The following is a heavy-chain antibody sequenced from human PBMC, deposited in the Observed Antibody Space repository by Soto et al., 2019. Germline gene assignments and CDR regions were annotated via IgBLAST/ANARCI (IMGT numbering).Heavy chain of an antibody. J-gene: IGHJ6*03. Sequence: PSETLSLTCTVSGGSISSGDYYWSWVRQTPGKGLEWIGQIHHSGSTNYSPSLTSRVTISVDKSKNQFSLKMNSVTAADTAVYYCARGGYYFYMDVWGKGTTVTVSS. CDR1: GGSISSGDYY. V-gene: IGHV4-39*07. CDR2: IHHSGST. D-gene: IGHD1-26*01. CDR3: ARGGYYFYMDV.